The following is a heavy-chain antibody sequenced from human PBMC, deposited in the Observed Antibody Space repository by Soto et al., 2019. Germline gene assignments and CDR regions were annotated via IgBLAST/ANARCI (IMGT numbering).Heavy chain of an antibody. D-gene: IGHD3-3*01. Sequence: EVQLLESGGGLVQPGGSLRLSCAASVFTFSSYAMSWVRQAPGKGLEWVSVISGSGGTTYYADSVKGRFTISRDNSKNTLYLQINSLRAEDTAVYFCAKVNDFWSESNWFDPWGQGTLVTVSS. CDR1: VFTFSSYA. J-gene: IGHJ5*02. V-gene: IGHV3-23*01. CDR3: AKVNDFWSESNWFDP. CDR2: ISGSGGTT.